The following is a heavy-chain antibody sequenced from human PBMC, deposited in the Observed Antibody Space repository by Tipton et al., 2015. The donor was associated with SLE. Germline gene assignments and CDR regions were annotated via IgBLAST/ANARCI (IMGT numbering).Heavy chain of an antibody. CDR3: AREYSGYDYRTFDH. CDR2: IHHSGIT. D-gene: IGHD5-12*01. Sequence: TLSLTCTVSGASVSSFCWNWIRQAPGKGLEWIGTIHHSGITYYNPSLKSRVTISVDTSKNQFSLKVRSVTAADTAVYYCAREYSGYDYRTFDHWGQGTLVTVSS. J-gene: IGHJ4*02. V-gene: IGHV4-59*02. CDR1: GASVSSFC.